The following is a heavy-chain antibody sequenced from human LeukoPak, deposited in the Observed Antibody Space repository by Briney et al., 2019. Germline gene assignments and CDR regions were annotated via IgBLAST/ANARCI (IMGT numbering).Heavy chain of an antibody. CDR1: GGSFSGYY. CDR2: IYHSGST. D-gene: IGHD3-22*01. J-gene: IGHJ4*02. CDR3: AREARYYDSSGYYYSDY. Sequence: PSETLSLTCAVYGGSFSGYYWGWIRQPPGKGLEWIGSIYHSGSTYYNPSLKSRVTISVDTSKNQFSLKLSSVTAADTAVYYCAREARYYDSSGYYYSDYWGQGTLVTVSS. V-gene: IGHV4-38-2*02.